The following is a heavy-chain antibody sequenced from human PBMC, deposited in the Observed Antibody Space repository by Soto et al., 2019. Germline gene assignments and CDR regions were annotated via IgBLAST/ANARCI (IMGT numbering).Heavy chain of an antibody. CDR1: GGSIRSYY. Sequence: PSETLSLTCTVSGGSIRSYYWSRIRQPPGKGLECIGYIYYSGSTNYNPSLKSRVTISVDTSKNQFSLKLSSVTAADTAIYYCARNYGDYVDYWGQGTLVTVSS. V-gene: IGHV4-59*08. J-gene: IGHJ4*02. D-gene: IGHD4-17*01. CDR3: ARNYGDYVDY. CDR2: IYYSGST.